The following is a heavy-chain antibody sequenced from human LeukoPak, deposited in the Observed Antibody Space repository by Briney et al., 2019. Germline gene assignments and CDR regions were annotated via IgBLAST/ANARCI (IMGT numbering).Heavy chain of an antibody. CDR3: ARVGSGSYYGFDY. V-gene: IGHV3-7*01. CDR1: GFTFSSYW. Sequence: PGGSLRLSCAASGFTFSSYWMSWVRQAPGKGREWVANIKQDGSEKYYLDSVKGRLTISRDNAKNSLYLQMNSLRAEDTAVYYCARVGSGSYYGFDYWGQGTLVTVSS. CDR2: IKQDGSEK. D-gene: IGHD1-26*01. J-gene: IGHJ4*02.